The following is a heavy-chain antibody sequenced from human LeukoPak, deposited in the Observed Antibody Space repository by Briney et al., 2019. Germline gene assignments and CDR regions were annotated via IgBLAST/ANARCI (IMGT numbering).Heavy chain of an antibody. Sequence: SETLSLTCTVSGGSISSSSDSWGWIRQPPGKGLEWIGNIYYRGSTYYNPSLKSRVTISVDTSKNQFSLNLGSVTAADTAVYYCARGPWGSQVSDYWGQGTLVTVSS. V-gene: IGHV4-39*01. D-gene: IGHD7-27*01. CDR3: ARGPWGSQVSDY. J-gene: IGHJ4*02. CDR2: IYYRGST. CDR1: GGSISSSSDS.